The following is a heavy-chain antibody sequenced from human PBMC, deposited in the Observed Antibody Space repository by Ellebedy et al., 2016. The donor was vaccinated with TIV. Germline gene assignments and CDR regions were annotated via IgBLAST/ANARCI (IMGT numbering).Heavy chain of an antibody. CDR1: GYTFTGHY. J-gene: IGHJ5*02. D-gene: IGHD1-26*01. CDR2: ISAYNGNT. CDR3: ARGRLWRGGDWFDP. Sequence: AASVKVSCKASGYTFTGHYIHWERQAPGQGLEWMGWISAYNGNTNYAQKLQGRVTMTTDTSTSTAYMELRSLRSDDTAVYYCARGRLWRGGDWFDPWGQGTLVTVSS. V-gene: IGHV1-18*04.